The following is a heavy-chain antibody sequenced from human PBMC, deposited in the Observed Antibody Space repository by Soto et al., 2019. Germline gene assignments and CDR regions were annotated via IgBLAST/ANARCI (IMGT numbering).Heavy chain of an antibody. CDR2: IHAGGNS. CDR1: GFVVTKNY. V-gene: IGHV3-53*01. Sequence: GGSLRLSCTASGFVVTKNYMSWVRPAPGKGPEWVSIIHAGGNSYFADSVKGRFTISRDNSKNTLNLHMNNLRVEDTAVYYCVRDFTSWGQGTLVTVSS. CDR3: VRDFTS. J-gene: IGHJ4*02.